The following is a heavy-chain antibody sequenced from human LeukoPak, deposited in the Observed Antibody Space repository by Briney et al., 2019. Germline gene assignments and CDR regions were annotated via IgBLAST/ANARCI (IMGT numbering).Heavy chain of an antibody. V-gene: IGHV3-20*04. Sequence: GGSLRLSCAASGFTFDDYGMSWVRQAPGKGLEWVSGINWNGGSTGYADSVKGRFTISRDNAKNSLYLQMNSLRAEDTALYYRAKSYYYGSGSYDYYYYYMDVWGKGTTVTVSS. CDR1: GFTFDDYG. CDR2: INWNGGST. D-gene: IGHD3-10*01. J-gene: IGHJ6*03. CDR3: AKSYYYGSGSYDYYYYYMDV.